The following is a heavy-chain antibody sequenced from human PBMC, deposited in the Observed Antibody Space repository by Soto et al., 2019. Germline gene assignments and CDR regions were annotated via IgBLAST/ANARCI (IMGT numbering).Heavy chain of an antibody. CDR1: GFTFSSYA. Sequence: EVQLLESGGGLVQPGGSLRLSCAASGFTFSSYAMSWVRQAPGKGLEWVSAISGSGGSTYYADSVKGRFTISRDNSKNTLYLQMNSLRAEDTAVYYCAKVNYYDSSGYYTGSDAFDIWGQGTMVTVSS. V-gene: IGHV3-23*01. J-gene: IGHJ3*02. D-gene: IGHD3-22*01. CDR2: ISGSGGST. CDR3: AKVNYYDSSGYYTGSDAFDI.